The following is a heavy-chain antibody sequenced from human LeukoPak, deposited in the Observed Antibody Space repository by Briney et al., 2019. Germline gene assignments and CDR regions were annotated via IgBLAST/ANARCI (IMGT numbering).Heavy chain of an antibody. CDR3: SKDLEPERAGAPSFPDS. Sequence: PGGSLRLSCAASGFTFADYAMHWVRQAPGKGLEWVSLISGGGGFTYYADSVKGRFTISRDDSKNSLYLQMNSLRTEDTALYYCSKDLEPERAGAPSFPDSWGQGTLVTVSS. V-gene: IGHV3-43*02. CDR2: ISGGGGFT. J-gene: IGHJ4*02. D-gene: IGHD6-19*01. CDR1: GFTFADYA.